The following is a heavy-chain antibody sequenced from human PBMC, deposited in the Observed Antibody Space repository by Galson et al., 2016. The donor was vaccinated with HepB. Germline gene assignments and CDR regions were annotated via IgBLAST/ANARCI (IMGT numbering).Heavy chain of an antibody. CDR1: GFTFSDYY. V-gene: IGHV3-11*06. CDR3: ARDPNYYSGMDV. J-gene: IGHJ6*02. CDR2: ISSSSSYT. Sequence: SLRLSCAASGFTFSDYYMSWIRQAPGKGLEWVSYISSSSSYTNYAESVKGRFTISRDNAKNTLYLQMNSLRAEDTAVYYCARDPNYYSGMDVWGQGTTVTVSS.